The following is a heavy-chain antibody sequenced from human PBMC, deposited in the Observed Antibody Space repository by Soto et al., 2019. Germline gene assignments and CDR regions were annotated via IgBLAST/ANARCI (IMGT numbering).Heavy chain of an antibody. Sequence: EVQLVESGGGLVQPGGSLRLSCTASGFTVSNSAMNWVRQAPGKGLEWVSYINEDGTTFYADSVKGRFTISRDSAENSLFLQMNSLRGDDTAVYYCSRDKGERVAYGMDVWGQGTTVTVSS. CDR1: GFTVSNSA. CDR3: SRDKGERVAYGMDV. CDR2: INEDGTT. V-gene: IGHV3-48*03. D-gene: IGHD3-16*01. J-gene: IGHJ6*02.